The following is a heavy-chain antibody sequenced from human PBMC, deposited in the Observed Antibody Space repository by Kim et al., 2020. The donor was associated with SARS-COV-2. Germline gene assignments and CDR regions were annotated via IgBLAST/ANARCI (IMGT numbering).Heavy chain of an antibody. Sequence: GGSLRLSCAASGFTFSSYDMHWVRQATGKGLEWVSAIGTAGDTYYPGSVKGRFTISRENAKNSLYLQMNSLRAGDTAVYYCARSTHYGDLYYFDYWGQGTLVTVSS. V-gene: IGHV3-13*01. J-gene: IGHJ4*02. CDR1: GFTFSSYD. D-gene: IGHD4-17*01. CDR2: IGTAGDT. CDR3: ARSTHYGDLYYFDY.